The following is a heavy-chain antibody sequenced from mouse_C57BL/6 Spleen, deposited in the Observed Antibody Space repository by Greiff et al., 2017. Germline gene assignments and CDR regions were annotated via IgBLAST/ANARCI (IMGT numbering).Heavy chain of an antibody. D-gene: IGHD1-1*01. CDR2: IHPNSGST. CDR1: GYTFTSYW. CDR3: ARGYYGSSFPYAMDY. Sequence: QVQLQQPGAELVKPGASVKLSCKASGYTFTSYWMHWVKQRPGQGLEWIGMIHPNSGSTNYNEKFKSKATLTVEKSSSTAYMQLSSLTSEDSAVYYCARGYYGSSFPYAMDYWGQGTSVTVSS. V-gene: IGHV1-64*01. J-gene: IGHJ4*01.